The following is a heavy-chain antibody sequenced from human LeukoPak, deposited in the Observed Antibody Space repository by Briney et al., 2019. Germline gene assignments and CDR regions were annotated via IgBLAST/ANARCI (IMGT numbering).Heavy chain of an antibody. J-gene: IGHJ3*02. CDR1: GFTFSGSA. CDR3: TSIAVAGTEKSDAFDI. CDR2: IRGKANSYAT. D-gene: IGHD6-19*01. V-gene: IGHV3-73*01. Sequence: PGGSLRLSCAASGFTFSGSAMHWVRQASGKGLEWVGRIRGKANSYATAYAASVKGRFTISRDDSKNTAYLQMNSLKTEDTAVYYCTSIAVAGTEKSDAFDIWGQGTMVTVSS.